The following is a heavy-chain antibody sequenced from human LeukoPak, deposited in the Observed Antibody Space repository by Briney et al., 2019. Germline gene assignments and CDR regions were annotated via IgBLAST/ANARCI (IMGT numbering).Heavy chain of an antibody. V-gene: IGHV3-53*01. CDR1: GFTVSSYY. CDR3: AKTAASMDV. D-gene: IGHD2-15*01. CDR2: IYTGGGR. Sequence: GGSLRLSCAASGFTVSSYYMNWVRQAPGKELEWVSVIYTGGGRYYADSVRGRFTISRDTSKNMVFLQMNSLRVEDTAVYYCAKTAASMDVWGKGITVTVSS. J-gene: IGHJ6*03.